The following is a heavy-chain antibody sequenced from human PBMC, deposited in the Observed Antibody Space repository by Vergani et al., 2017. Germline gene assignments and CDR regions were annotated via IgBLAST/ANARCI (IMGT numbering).Heavy chain of an antibody. D-gene: IGHD3-22*01. CDR3: ARHGSPTYYYDSSGYYLGAFDI. J-gene: IGHJ3*02. CDR1: GYSISSGYY. CDR2: IYHSGST. Sequence: QVQLQESGPGLVKPSETLSLTCAVSGYSISSGYYWGWIRQPPGKGLEWIGSIYHSGSTYYNPSLKSRVPISVDTSKNQFSLKLSSVTAADTAVYYCARHGSPTYYYDSSGYYLGAFDIWGQGTMVTVSS. V-gene: IGHV4-38-2*01.